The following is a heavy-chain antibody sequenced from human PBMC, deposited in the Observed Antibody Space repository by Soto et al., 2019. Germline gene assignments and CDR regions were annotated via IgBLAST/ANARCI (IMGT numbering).Heavy chain of an antibody. V-gene: IGHV4-59*08. CDR3: ARHYSAYSSSDWFDP. J-gene: IGHJ5*02. Sequence: SETLSLTCTVSGGSISSYYWTWIRQPPGKGLEWIGYIFYSGSTNYNPSLKSRVTIPVDTSKNQFSLKLSSVTAADTAVYYCARHYSAYSSSDWFDPWGQGTLVTVSS. CDR2: IFYSGST. D-gene: IGHD6-6*01. CDR1: GGSISSYY.